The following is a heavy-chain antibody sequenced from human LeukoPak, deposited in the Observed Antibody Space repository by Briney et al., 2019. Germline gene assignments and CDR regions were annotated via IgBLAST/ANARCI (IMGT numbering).Heavy chain of an antibody. CDR1: GFTFSTYS. J-gene: IGHJ4*02. CDR2: ISSGSSYI. D-gene: IGHD5-18*01. CDR3: ARVGYNYGQFDY. Sequence: GGSLRLSCAASGFTFSTYSMNWVRQAPGKGLEWVSSISSGSSYIYYADSVKGRFTISRDNAKNSLYLQMNSLRAEDTAVYYCARVGYNYGQFDYWGQGTLVTVSS. V-gene: IGHV3-21*01.